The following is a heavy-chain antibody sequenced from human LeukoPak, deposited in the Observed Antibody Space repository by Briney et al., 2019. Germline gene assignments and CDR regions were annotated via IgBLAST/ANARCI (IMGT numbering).Heavy chain of an antibody. CDR1: GYTFTSYY. J-gene: IGHJ4*02. CDR3: ARGRIAAAGLKLPTFDY. V-gene: IGHV1-2*02. CDR2: INPNSGGT. D-gene: IGHD6-13*01. Sequence: ASVKVSCKASGYTFTSYYMHWVRQAPGQGLEWMGWINPNSGGTNYAQKFQGRVTMTRDTSISTAYMELSRLRSDDTAMYYCARGRIAAAGLKLPTFDYWGQGTLVTVSS.